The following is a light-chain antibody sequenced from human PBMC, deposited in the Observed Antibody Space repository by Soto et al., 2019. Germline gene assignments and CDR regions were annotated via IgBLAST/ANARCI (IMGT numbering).Light chain of an antibody. J-gene: IGKJ4*01. CDR1: QSLNSN. Sequence: EILVTQSPATLSVSPGERATLSCRASQSLNSNLAWYQQKPGQAPRLLIYGASTRATGIPARFSASGSGTEFTLTISSLQSEDFAVYYCEQYNIWPRTFGGGTKVEIK. CDR3: EQYNIWPRT. V-gene: IGKV3-15*01. CDR2: GAS.